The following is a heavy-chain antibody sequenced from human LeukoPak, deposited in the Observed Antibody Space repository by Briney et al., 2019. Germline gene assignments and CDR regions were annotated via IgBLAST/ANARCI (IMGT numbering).Heavy chain of an antibody. J-gene: IGHJ4*02. CDR3: ARSVPYGTTWYGRSDC. CDR1: GFTFSSYW. Sequence: GGSLRLSCAVSGFTFSSYWMSWVRQAPGKGLEWVANIKQDGSTQYYVDSVKGRFTISRDNAVNSLYLQMNSLRVEDTAIYYCARSVPYGTTWYGRSDCWGQGTLVTVSS. V-gene: IGHV3-7*03. D-gene: IGHD6-13*01. CDR2: IKQDGSTQ.